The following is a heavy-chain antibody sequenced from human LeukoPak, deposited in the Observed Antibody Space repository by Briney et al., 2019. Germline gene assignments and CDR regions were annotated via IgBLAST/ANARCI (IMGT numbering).Heavy chain of an antibody. D-gene: IGHD3-22*01. V-gene: IGHV3-66*02. Sequence: GGSLRLSCAASGFTVSSNYMSWVRQAPGKGLEWVSVIYSGGSTYYADSVKGRFTISRDNSKNTLYLQMNSLRAEDTAVYYCAREASYDSSGYYYQRYFQHWGQGTLVTVSS. CDR1: GFTVSSNY. CDR3: AREASYDSSGYYYQRYFQH. CDR2: IYSGGST. J-gene: IGHJ1*01.